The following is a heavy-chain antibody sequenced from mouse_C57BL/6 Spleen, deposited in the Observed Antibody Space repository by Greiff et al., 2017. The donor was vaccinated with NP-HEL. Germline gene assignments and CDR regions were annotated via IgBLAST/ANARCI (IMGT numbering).Heavy chain of an antibody. CDR3: TYYGYDGRLAMDY. CDR1: GYTFTSYW. Sequence: EVQLQQSGTVLARPGASVKMSCKTSGYTFTSYWMHWVKQRPGQGLEWIGAIYPGNSDTSYNQKFKGKAKLTAVTSASTAYMELSSLTNEDSAVYYCTYYGYDGRLAMDYWGQGTSVTVSS. V-gene: IGHV1-5*01. CDR2: IYPGNSDT. J-gene: IGHJ4*01. D-gene: IGHD2-2*01.